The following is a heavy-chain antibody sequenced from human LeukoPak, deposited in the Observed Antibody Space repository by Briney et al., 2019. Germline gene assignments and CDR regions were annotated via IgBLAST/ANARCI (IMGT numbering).Heavy chain of an antibody. J-gene: IGHJ4*02. CDR3: ARHLSGVTGYAYGRGIDY. CDR1: GFSLSRYN. D-gene: IGHD5-18*01. CDR2: ISSSPSYI. Sequence: PGGSLRLSGAAPGFSLSRYNMNWVRQAPGKGREWVSSISSSPSYIYYADSVKGRFTISRDDAKNSLYLQMNSLRAEDTAVYYCARHLSGVTGYAYGRGIDYWGQGTLVTVSS. V-gene: IGHV3-21*01.